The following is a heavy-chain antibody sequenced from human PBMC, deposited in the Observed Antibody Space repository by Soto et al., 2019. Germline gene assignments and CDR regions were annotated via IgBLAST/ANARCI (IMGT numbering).Heavy chain of an antibody. Sequence: PGGSLRLSCAASGFTFSSYEMNWVRQAPGKGLEWVSSIISSGSFIYYADSVKGRFTISRDNAKNSLYLQMNSLRAEDTALYYCARVADYYDSSGYLPVVDWGQGTLVTVSS. V-gene: IGHV3-21*01. D-gene: IGHD3-22*01. CDR2: IISSGSFI. CDR3: ARVADYYDSSGYLPVVD. J-gene: IGHJ4*02. CDR1: GFTFSSYE.